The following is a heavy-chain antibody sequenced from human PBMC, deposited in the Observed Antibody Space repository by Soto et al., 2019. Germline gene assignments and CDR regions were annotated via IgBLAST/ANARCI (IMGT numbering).Heavy chain of an antibody. V-gene: IGHV4-39*01. CDR1: GGSISSSNYY. Sequence: PSETLSLTCTVSGGSISSSNYYWGWIRQPPGKGLEWIGSIYYSGSTYYNPSLKSRVTMSVDTSKNQFSLKLSSVTAADTAVYYCARRFVAVAAFDYWGQGTLVTVSS. CDR3: ARRFVAVAAFDY. D-gene: IGHD6-19*01. J-gene: IGHJ4*02. CDR2: IYYSGST.